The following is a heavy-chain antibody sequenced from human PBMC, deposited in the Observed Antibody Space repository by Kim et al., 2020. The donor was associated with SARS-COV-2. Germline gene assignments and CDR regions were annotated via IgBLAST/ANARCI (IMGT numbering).Heavy chain of an antibody. J-gene: IGHJ3*02. CDR3: ALDGI. Sequence: GGSLRLSCAASGFTFSSYGMSWVRQAPGKGLEWVANIKQDGSEKYYVDSVKGRFTISRDNAKNSLYLQMNSLRAEDTAVYYCALDGIWGQGTMGTVSS. CDR1: GFTFSSYG. V-gene: IGHV3-7*03. CDR2: IKQDGSEK.